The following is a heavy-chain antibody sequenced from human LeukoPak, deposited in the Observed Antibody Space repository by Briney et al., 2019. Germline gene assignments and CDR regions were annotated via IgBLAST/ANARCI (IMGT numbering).Heavy chain of an antibody. CDR3: ASLYGSSWPPFDY. J-gene: IGHJ4*02. Sequence: SGTRSLTCTVSGGSISSSHWWSWVRQPPGKGLEWIGEIYHSGSINYNPSLKSRVTISIDKSKNQFSLKLSSVTAADTAVYYCASLYGSSWPPFDYWGQGTLVTVSS. CDR1: GGSISSSHW. CDR2: IYHSGSI. D-gene: IGHD6-13*01. V-gene: IGHV4-4*02.